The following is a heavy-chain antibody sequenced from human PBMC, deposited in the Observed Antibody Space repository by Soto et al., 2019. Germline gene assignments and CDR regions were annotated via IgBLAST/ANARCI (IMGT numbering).Heavy chain of an antibody. CDR3: ARDPLSVAGIFDY. CDR1: GDSVSSNSAA. CDR2: TDYRSNWYN. Sequence: SQTLSFTCAISGDSVSSNSAAWNWIRQSPSRGLEWLGRTDYRSNWYNDYAVSVKSRITVMPDTSKNQFSMQLNYVTPEDTAVYYCARDPLSVAGIFDYWGQGTLVTVSS. V-gene: IGHV6-1*01. D-gene: IGHD6-19*01. J-gene: IGHJ4*02.